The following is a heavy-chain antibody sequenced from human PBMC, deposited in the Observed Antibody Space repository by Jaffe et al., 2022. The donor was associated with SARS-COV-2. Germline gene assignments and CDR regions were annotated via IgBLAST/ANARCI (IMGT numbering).Heavy chain of an antibody. J-gene: IGHJ4*02. CDR2: ISSSSSTI. V-gene: IGHV3-48*01. CDR1: GFTFSSYS. D-gene: IGHD3-16*01. CDR3: ARDGAATFDY. Sequence: EVQLVESGGGLVQPGGSLRLSCAASGFTFSSYSMNWVRQAPGKGLEWVSYISSSSSTIYYADSVKGRFTISRDNAKNSLYLQMNSLRAEDTAVYYCARDGAATFDYWGQGTLVTVSS.